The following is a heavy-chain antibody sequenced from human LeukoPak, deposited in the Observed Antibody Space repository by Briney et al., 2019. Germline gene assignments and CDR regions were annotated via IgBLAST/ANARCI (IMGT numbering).Heavy chain of an antibody. V-gene: IGHV4-34*01. CDR3: ARGGYDSSGYYYQSNWFDP. J-gene: IGHJ5*02. Sequence: SETLSLTCAVYGGSFSGYYWSWIRQPPGKGLEWIGEINHSGSTNYNPSLESRVTISADTSKNQFSLKLSSVTAADTAVYYCARGGYDSSGYYYQSNWFDPWGQGTLVTVSS. D-gene: IGHD3-22*01. CDR2: INHSGST. CDR1: GGSFSGYY.